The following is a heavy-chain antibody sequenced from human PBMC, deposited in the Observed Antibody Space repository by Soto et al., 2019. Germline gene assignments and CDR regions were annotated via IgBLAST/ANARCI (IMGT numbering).Heavy chain of an antibody. Sequence: EVQLLESGGGLVQPGGSLRLSCAASGFTFRSYAMRWVRQAPGKGLEWVSAISGSGGSTYYADSVKGRFTISRNNSNNPLYLQMNGLRAEDTAVYYCAKDPDYGGNSNDAFDIWGQGTMVTVSS. V-gene: IGHV3-23*01. CDR2: ISGSGGST. CDR3: AKDPDYGGNSNDAFDI. CDR1: GFTFRSYA. D-gene: IGHD2-21*01. J-gene: IGHJ3*02.